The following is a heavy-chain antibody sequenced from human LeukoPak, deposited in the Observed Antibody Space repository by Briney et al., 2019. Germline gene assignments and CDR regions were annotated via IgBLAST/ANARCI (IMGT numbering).Heavy chain of an antibody. CDR3: ATYSTSSGAFDF. CDR2: IKQDGSDK. V-gene: IGHV3-7*01. Sequence: GGSLRLSCAASGFTFSSYWMTWVRQAPGKGLERVANIKQDGSDKYYVGSVKGRVTISRDNAKNSLYLQMNSLRAEDTAVYYCATYSTSSGAFDFWGQGTLVTVSS. J-gene: IGHJ3*01. D-gene: IGHD6-6*01. CDR1: GFTFSSYW.